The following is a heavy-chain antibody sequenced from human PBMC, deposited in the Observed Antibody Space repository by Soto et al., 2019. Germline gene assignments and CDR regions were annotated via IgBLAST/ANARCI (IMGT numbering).Heavy chain of an antibody. CDR3: ARGIWRLRSPNAFDI. Sequence: QVQLVQSGAEVKKPGSSVKVSCKASGGTFSSYTISWVRQAPGQGLEWMGRIIPILGIANYAQKFQGRVTITADKSTSTAYMELSRLRSEDTAVYYCARGIWRLRSPNAFDIWGQGTMVTVSS. CDR1: GGTFSSYT. D-gene: IGHD5-12*01. J-gene: IGHJ3*02. CDR2: IIPILGIA. V-gene: IGHV1-69*02.